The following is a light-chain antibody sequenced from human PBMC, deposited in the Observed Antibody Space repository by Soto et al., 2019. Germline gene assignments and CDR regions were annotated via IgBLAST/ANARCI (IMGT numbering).Light chain of an antibody. Sequence: QSVLTQAASVSGSPGRSITISCTGTSSDVGGYNYVSWYQQHPGKAPKLMIYEVSNRPSGVSNRFSGSKSGNTASLTISGLQAEDEADYYCSSYTSSTFYVFGTGTKVTVL. V-gene: IGLV2-14*01. CDR3: SSYTSSTFYV. CDR2: EVS. J-gene: IGLJ1*01. CDR1: SSDVGGYNY.